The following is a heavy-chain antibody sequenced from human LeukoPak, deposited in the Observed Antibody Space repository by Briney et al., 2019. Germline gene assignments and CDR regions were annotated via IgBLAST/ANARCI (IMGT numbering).Heavy chain of an antibody. Sequence: GGSLRLSCAASGFTFSSSAMSWVRQAPGKGLEWVSSISGSGSGGSTYYADSVKGRFTISRDNSKNTLYLQMNSLRAEDTAVYYCARSGIRVVTAIGYWGQGTLVTVSS. J-gene: IGHJ4*02. CDR1: GFTFSSSA. V-gene: IGHV3-23*01. CDR2: ISGSGSGGST. CDR3: ARSGIRVVTAIGY. D-gene: IGHD2-21*02.